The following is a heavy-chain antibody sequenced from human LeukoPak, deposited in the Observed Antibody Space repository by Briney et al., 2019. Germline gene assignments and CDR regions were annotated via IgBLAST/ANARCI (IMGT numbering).Heavy chain of an antibody. J-gene: IGHJ4*02. CDR2: ISGSGGST. D-gene: IGHD6-13*01. V-gene: IGHV3-23*01. CDR1: GFTFSSYA. CDR3: TTDPPREQQLVLGY. Sequence: GGSLRLSCAASGFTFSSYAMSWVRQAPGKGLEWVSAISGSGGSTYYADSVKGRFTISRDNSKNTLYLQMNSLRAEDTAVYYCTTDPPREQQLVLGYWGQGTLVTVSS.